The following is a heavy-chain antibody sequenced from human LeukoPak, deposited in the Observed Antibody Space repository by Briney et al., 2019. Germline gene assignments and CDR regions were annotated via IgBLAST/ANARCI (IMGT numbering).Heavy chain of an antibody. CDR2: IIPILGIA. D-gene: IGHD2-2*02. V-gene: IGHV1-69*04. CDR1: GGTFSSYT. CDR3: ARDPGCSSTSCSTDYYYYYGMDV. Sequence: SVKVSCKASGGTFSSYTISWVRQAPGQGLEWMGRIIPILGIANYAQKFQGRVTITADKSTSTAYMALSSLRSEDTAVYYCARDPGCSSTSCSTDYYYYYGMDVWGQGTTVTVSS. J-gene: IGHJ6*02.